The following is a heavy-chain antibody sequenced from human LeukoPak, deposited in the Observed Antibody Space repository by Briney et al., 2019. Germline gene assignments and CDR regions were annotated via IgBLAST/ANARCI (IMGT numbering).Heavy chain of an antibody. CDR2: IGPSGSNI. Sequence: HSGGPLRLSCAASGFTFGLYAINWVRQVPGKGLEWISYIGPSGSNIYYADSVKGRFTISRDNVKDSLYLQMTSLRAEDTAVYYCARDIAHCSGDICYNIRFDFWGQGTLVTVSS. J-gene: IGHJ5*01. V-gene: IGHV3-48*01. D-gene: IGHD2-15*01. CDR1: GFTFGLYA. CDR3: ARDIAHCSGDICYNIRFDF.